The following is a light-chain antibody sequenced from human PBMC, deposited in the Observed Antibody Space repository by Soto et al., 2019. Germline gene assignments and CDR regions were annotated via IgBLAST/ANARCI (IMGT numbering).Light chain of an antibody. CDR2: DND. Sequence: QSVLTQPPSVSAAPGQKVTISCSGRSSNIAKNYVYWYQQLPGTAPKLLIFDNDKRPSGIPDRFSGSKSGTSATLGITGLQTGDEADYYCGTWDISLSVVFGGGTKLTVL. V-gene: IGLV1-51*01. CDR1: SSNIAKNY. CDR3: GTWDISLSVV. J-gene: IGLJ2*01.